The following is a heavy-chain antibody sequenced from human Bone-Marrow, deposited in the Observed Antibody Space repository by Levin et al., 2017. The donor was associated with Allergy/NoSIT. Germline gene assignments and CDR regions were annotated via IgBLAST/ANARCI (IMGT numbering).Heavy chain of an antibody. J-gene: IGHJ4*02. Sequence: SGPTLVKPTQTLALTCTFSGFSLNTNGVGVGWVRQPPGKALEWLVFIYWDDDKRFNPALRSRLTIMKDTSKNQVVLIMTDMDPVDTATYYCAHRGIGVAPNWDSGQFDYWGQGTLVTVSS. CDR3: AHRGIGVAPNWDSGQFDY. CDR2: IYWDDDK. CDR1: GFSLNTNGVG. D-gene: IGHD6-19*01. V-gene: IGHV2-5*02.